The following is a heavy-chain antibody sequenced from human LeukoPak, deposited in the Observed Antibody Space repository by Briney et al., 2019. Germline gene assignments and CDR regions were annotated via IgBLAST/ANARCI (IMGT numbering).Heavy chain of an antibody. CDR1: GGSISSYY. V-gene: IGHV4-59*01. D-gene: IGHD3-22*01. CDR3: ARVSGYYGPFDY. CDR2: IYYSGST. Sequence: PSGTLSLTCTVSGGSISSYYWSWIRQPPGKGLEWIGYIYYSGSTNYNPSLKSRVTISVGTSKNQFSLKLSSVTAADTAVYYCARVSGYYGPFDYWGQGTLVTVSS. J-gene: IGHJ4*02.